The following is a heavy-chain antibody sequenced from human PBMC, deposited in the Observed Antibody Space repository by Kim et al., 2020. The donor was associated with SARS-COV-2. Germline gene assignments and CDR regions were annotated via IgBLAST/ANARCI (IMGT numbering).Heavy chain of an antibody. Sequence: ASVKVSCKASGYTFTSYYMHWVRQAPGQGLEWMGIINPSGGSTSYAQKFQGRVTMTRDTSTSTVYMELSSLRSEDTAVYYCARGWDVEMATSLYGMDVWGQGTTVTVSS. CDR1: GYTFTSYY. V-gene: IGHV1-46*01. D-gene: IGHD5-12*01. CDR2: INPSGGST. CDR3: ARGWDVEMATSLYGMDV. J-gene: IGHJ6*02.